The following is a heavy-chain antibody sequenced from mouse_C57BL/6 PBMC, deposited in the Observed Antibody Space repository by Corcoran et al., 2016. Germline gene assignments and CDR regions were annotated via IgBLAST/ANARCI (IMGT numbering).Heavy chain of an antibody. CDR2: INTYSGVP. CDR3: ARGRSYFDY. CDR1: GYTFTTYG. V-gene: IGHV9-3*01. Sequence: QIQLVQSGPELKKPGETVKISCKASGYTFTTYGMSWVKQAPGKGLKWMGWINTYSGVPTYADDFKGRFAFSLETSASTAYLQINNLKNEDTATYFCARGRSYFDYWGQGTTLTVSS. D-gene: IGHD1-1*01. J-gene: IGHJ2*01.